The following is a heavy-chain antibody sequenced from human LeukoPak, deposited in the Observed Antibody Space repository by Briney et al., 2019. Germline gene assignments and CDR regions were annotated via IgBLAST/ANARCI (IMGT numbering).Heavy chain of an antibody. D-gene: IGHD3-10*01. CDR1: GYSFTSYW. J-gene: IGHJ6*02. CDR3: ARRSDYYGSGESYYYYGMDV. Sequence: GESLKISCKGSGYSFTSYWIGWVRQMPGEGLEWMGIIYPGDSDTRYSPSFQGQVTISADKSISTAYLQWSSLKASDTAMYYCARRSDYYGSGESYYYYGMDVWGQGTTVTVSS. V-gene: IGHV5-51*01. CDR2: IYPGDSDT.